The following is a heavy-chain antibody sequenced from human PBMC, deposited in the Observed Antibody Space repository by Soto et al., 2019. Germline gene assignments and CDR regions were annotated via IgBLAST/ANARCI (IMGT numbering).Heavy chain of an antibody. D-gene: IGHD2-15*01. CDR1: GHTFTSYG. Sequence: ASVKVSCKASGHTFTSYGISWVRQAPGQGLEWMGWISAYNGNTNYAQKLQGRVTMTTDTSTSTAYMELRSLRSDDTAVYYCARDSLGSDGYNHCDYWGQGTLVTVSS. CDR2: ISAYNGNT. CDR3: ARDSLGSDGYNHCDY. V-gene: IGHV1-18*01. J-gene: IGHJ4*02.